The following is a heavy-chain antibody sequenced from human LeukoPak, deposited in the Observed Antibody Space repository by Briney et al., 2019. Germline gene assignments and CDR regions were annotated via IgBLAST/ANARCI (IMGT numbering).Heavy chain of an antibody. CDR3: ARGASPRVRYFDWLLFFNWFDP. CDR1: GGSFSGYY. D-gene: IGHD3-9*01. CDR2: INHSGST. Sequence: PSETLSLTCAVYGGSFSGYYWSWIRQPPGKGLEWIGEINHSGSTNYNPSLKSRVTISVDTSKNQLSLKLSSVTAADTAVYYCARGASPRVRYFDWLLFFNWFDPWGQGTLVTVSS. V-gene: IGHV4-34*01. J-gene: IGHJ5*02.